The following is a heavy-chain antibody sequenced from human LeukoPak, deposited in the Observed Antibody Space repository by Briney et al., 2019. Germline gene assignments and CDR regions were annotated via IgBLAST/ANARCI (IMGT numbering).Heavy chain of an antibody. CDR1: GFIVSSNY. J-gene: IGHJ4*02. D-gene: IGHD3-22*01. CDR3: AKRLGDYFDY. CDR2: ISYDGSNK. Sequence: GGSLRLSCAVSGFIVSSNYMSWVRQAPGKGLEWVGFISYDGSNKYYADSVKGRFTISRDNSKNTLFLQLNSLRAEDTAVYYCAKRLGDYFDYWGQGTLVTVSS. V-gene: IGHV3-30*18.